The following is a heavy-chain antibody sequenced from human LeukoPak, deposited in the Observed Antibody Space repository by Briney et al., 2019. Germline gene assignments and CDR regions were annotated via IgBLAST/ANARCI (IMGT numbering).Heavy chain of an antibody. CDR3: ARTRTLPIAGGFDT. V-gene: IGHV3-20*04. CDR1: GFTFEDFG. D-gene: IGHD3-16*01. J-gene: IGHJ5*02. CDR2: IHWNGKRP. Sequence: PGGSLRLSCSASGFTFEDFGMSWVRQAPGKGLEWVSSIHWNGKRPVFADSVKGRFTISRDNAKNSLYLQMNSLRAEDTAVYYCARTRTLPIAGGFDTWGQGSLVTVSS.